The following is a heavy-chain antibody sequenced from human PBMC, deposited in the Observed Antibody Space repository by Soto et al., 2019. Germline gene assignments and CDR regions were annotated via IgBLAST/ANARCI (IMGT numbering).Heavy chain of an antibody. D-gene: IGHD3-3*02. CDR3: ASPKIAFYNWFDP. CDR2: IYYSGST. CDR1: AGSNSCRRYY. J-gene: IGHJ5*02. Sequence: SETPSLTCTPAAGSNSCRRYYWGWIRQPPGKGLEWIGSIYYSGSTYYNPSLKSRVTISVDTSKNQFSLKLSSVTAADTAVYYCASPKIAFYNWFDPWGQGTLVT. V-gene: IGHV4-39*01.